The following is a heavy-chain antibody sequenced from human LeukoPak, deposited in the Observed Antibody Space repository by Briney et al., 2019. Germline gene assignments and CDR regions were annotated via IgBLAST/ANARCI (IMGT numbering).Heavy chain of an antibody. CDR3: AKDPYRASSGLVDY. V-gene: IGHV3-23*01. CDR2: ISGSDGTT. Sequence: GGSLRLSCAGSGFTFRIYAMSWVRQAPGKGLEWVSAISGSDGTTYYADSVKGRFTISRDNSKNTLYLQMNSLRAEDTAVYYCAKDPYRASSGLVDYWGQGTLVTVSS. D-gene: IGHD5-12*01. CDR1: GFTFRIYA. J-gene: IGHJ4*02.